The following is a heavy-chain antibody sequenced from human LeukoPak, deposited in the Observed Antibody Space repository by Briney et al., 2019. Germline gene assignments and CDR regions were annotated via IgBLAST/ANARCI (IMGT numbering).Heavy chain of an antibody. CDR1: GGSISSSSYY. V-gene: IGHV4-39*07. CDR2: IYYSGST. J-gene: IGHJ6*03. D-gene: IGHD3-3*01. Sequence: SETLSLTCTVSGGSISSSSYYWGWIRQPPGKGLEWIGSIYYSGSTYYNPSLKSRVTISVDTSKNQFSLKLSSVTAADTAVYYCARAPPNYDFWSGYSHYYMDVWGKGTTVTVSS. CDR3: ARAPPNYDFWSGYSHYYMDV.